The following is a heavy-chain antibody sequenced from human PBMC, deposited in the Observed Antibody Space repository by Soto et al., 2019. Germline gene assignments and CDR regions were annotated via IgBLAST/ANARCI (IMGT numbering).Heavy chain of an antibody. CDR1: GYTFPNYG. CDR3: VRDLDGSGDYYTDF. Sequence: QVQLVQSGAEVKKPGASVKVSCKASGYTFPNYGITWVRQAPGQGLEWMGWISAYKTNIKYAQKFQGRVTLTTDTSTSTAYMELRSLRSDDTAIYYCVRDLDGSGDYYTDFWGQGTLVTVSS. D-gene: IGHD3-10*01. V-gene: IGHV1-18*01. J-gene: IGHJ4*02. CDR2: ISAYKTNI.